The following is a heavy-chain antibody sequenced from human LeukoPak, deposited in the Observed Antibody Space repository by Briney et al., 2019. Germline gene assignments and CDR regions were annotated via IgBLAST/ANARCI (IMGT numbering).Heavy chain of an antibody. V-gene: IGHV4-4*02. CDR3: ARDLIVGATIGDY. CDR1: GGSISSSNW. Sequence: PSETLSLTCAVSGGSISSSNWWSWVRQPPGKGLEWIGEIYHSGSTNYNPSLKSRVTISVDKSKNQFSLKLSSVTAADTAVYYCARDLIVGATIGDYWGQGTLVTVSS. CDR2: IYHSGST. J-gene: IGHJ4*02. D-gene: IGHD1-26*01.